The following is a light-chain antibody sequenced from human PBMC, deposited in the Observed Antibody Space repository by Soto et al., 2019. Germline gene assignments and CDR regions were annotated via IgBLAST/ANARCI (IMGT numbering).Light chain of an antibody. CDR2: DAF. CDR3: QQRSTWSYT. V-gene: IGKV3-11*01. CDR1: QNVGST. J-gene: IGKJ2*01. Sequence: EIVLTQSPGTLSLSPGERATLSCRASQNVGSTLAWYQQKPGQPPRLLIYDAFNRATGIPARFSGGGSGTDFTLTISSLEAEDFAVYYCQQRSTWSYTFGQGTRLQIK.